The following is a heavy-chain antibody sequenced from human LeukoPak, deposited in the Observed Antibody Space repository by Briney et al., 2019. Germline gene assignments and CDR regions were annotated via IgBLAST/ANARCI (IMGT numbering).Heavy chain of an antibody. D-gene: IGHD5-24*01. V-gene: IGHV3-74*01. CDR1: GFTFSSYW. Sequence: PGGSLRLSCAASGFTFSSYWMHWVRQAPGKGLVWVSRINSDGSSTSYADSVKGRFTISRDNSKNSLYLQMNSLRTEDTALYYCAKGPEMATRWGQGTLVTVSS. CDR3: AKGPEMATR. J-gene: IGHJ4*02. CDR2: INSDGSST.